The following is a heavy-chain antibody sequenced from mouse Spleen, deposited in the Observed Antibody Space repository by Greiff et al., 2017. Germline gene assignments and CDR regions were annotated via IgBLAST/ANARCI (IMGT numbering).Heavy chain of an antibody. D-gene: IGHD2-3*01. Sequence: VQLVESGAELARPGASVKMSCKASGYTFTSYTMHWVKQRPGQGLEWIGYINPSSGYTKYNQKFKDKATLTADKSSSTAYMQLSSLTSEDSAVYYCAPHDGYLAWFAYWGQGTLVTVSA. CDR1: GYTFTSYT. V-gene: IGHV1-4*01. J-gene: IGHJ3*01. CDR3: APHDGYLAWFAY. CDR2: INPSSGYT.